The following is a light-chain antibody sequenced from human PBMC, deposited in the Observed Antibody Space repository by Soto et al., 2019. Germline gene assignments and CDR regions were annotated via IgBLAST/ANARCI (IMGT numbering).Light chain of an antibody. CDR3: QQRSNWPPLT. CDR1: QSVSSY. Sequence: EIVLTQSPATLSLSPGERATLSCRASQSVSSYLAWYQQKPGQAPRLLIYDASNRATVIPARFSGSGSGTAFPLTISSLAPEDFAVYYCQQRSNWPPLTFGGGTKVEIK. J-gene: IGKJ4*01. CDR2: DAS. V-gene: IGKV3-11*01.